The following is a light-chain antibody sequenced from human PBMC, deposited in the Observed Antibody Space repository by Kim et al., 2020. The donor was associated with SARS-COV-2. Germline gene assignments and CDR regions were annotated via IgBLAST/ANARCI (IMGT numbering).Light chain of an antibody. CDR2: QDS. CDR3: QAWESSTVV. CDR1: ELGDKY. J-gene: IGLJ2*01. V-gene: IGLV3-1*01. Sequence: SYELTQPPSVSVSPGQTASITCSGDELGDKYACWYQQKPGQSPVLVIYQDSKRPSGIPERFSGSNSGNTATLTISGTQAMDEADYYCQAWESSTVVFGGGTQLTVL.